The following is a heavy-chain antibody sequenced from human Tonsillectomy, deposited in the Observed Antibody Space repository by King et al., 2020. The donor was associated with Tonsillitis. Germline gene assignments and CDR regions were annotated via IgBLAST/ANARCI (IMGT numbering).Heavy chain of an antibody. CDR2: INTKTGNP. V-gene: IGHV7-4-1*01. J-gene: IGHJ4*01. Sequence: VQLVQSGSELKKPGASVKISCKASGYTFNMYGIDWVRQAPGQGLEWMGWINTKTGNPTYAQDFKGRFVFSLDTSVSTAYLQIDSLKAEDTAVYFCARDKELYFDYWGQGALVTVSA. D-gene: IGHD1-7*01. CDR1: GYTFNMYG. CDR3: ARDKELYFDY.